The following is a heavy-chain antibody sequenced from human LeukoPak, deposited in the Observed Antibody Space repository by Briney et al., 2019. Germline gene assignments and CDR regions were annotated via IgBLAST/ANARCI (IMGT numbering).Heavy chain of an antibody. D-gene: IGHD2-8*01. V-gene: IGHV3-23*01. Sequence: PGGSLRLSCAASGFTFSSYSMNWVRQAPGKGLEWVSAISGSGGSTYYADSVKGRFTISRDNSKNTLYLQMNSLRAEDTAAYYCAKNGVEDIVLMVYADYWGQGTLVTVSS. CDR1: GFTFSSYS. CDR3: AKNGVEDIVLMVYADY. CDR2: ISGSGGST. J-gene: IGHJ4*02.